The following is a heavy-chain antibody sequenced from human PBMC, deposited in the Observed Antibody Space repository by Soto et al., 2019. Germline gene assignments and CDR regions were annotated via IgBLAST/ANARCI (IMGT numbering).Heavy chain of an antibody. Sequence: PSETLSLTCTVSGGSITNYYWSWIRQPPGKGLEWIGYIYSSGSTNYNPSLKSRVTISADTSKNQVSLKLTSVTAADTAVYYCARDHPHSYGIYYFXYWGQGTLVXVSS. D-gene: IGHD5-18*01. CDR1: GGSITNYY. V-gene: IGHV4-59*01. CDR3: ARDHPHSYGIYYFXY. CDR2: IYSSGST. J-gene: IGHJ4*02.